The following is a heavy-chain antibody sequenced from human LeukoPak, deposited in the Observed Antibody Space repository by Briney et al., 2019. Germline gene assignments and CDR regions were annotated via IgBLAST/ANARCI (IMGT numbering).Heavy chain of an antibody. CDR3: ARHHSNYGWFDP. J-gene: IGHJ5*02. D-gene: IGHD4-11*01. V-gene: IGHV4-59*08. Sequence: SETLSLTCTVSGGSISSYYWSWIRQPPGKGLEWIGYIYYSGSTNYNPSLKSRVTISVDTSKNQFSLKLSSVTAADTAVYYCARHHSNYGWFDPWGQGTLVTVSS. CDR2: IYYSGST. CDR1: GGSISSYY.